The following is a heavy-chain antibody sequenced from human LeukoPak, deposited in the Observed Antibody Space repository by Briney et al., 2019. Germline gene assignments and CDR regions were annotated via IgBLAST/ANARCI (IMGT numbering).Heavy chain of an antibody. CDR2: ISYDGSNK. J-gene: IGHJ4*02. CDR3: ARVFIGDYGDYQFDY. Sequence: GGSLRLSCAASGFTFSSYGMHWVRQARGKGLEWVAVISYDGSNKYYADSVKGRFTISRHNSKNTLYLQMNSLRAEDTAVYYCARVFIGDYGDYQFDYWGQGTLVTASS. CDR1: GFTFSSYG. V-gene: IGHV3-30*03. D-gene: IGHD4-17*01.